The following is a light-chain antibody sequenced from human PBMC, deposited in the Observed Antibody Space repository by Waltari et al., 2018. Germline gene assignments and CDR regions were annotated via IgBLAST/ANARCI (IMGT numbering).Light chain of an antibody. V-gene: IGLV2-8*01. CDR3: TSYAGSNILV. CDR2: EVS. Sequence: QSALTQPPSASGSPGQSVTISCTGTSSYVGGHNFVPWYQQHPGKVPKLMIHEVSKRPSGVPDRFSGSKSGDTASLTVSGLQAEDEADYYCTSYAGSNILVFGGGTKLTVL. J-gene: IGLJ2*01. CDR1: SSYVGGHNF.